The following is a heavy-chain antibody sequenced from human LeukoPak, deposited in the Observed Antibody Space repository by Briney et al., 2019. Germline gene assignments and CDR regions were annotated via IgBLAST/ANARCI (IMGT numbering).Heavy chain of an antibody. D-gene: IGHD2-15*01. CDR3: ARQLGYCSDGTCYFDS. Sequence: GGSLRLSCAASGLTFSSYAMSWVRQAPGKGLEWVSAISTSGGTTYYADSVKGRFTISRDNSESTLYLQMNGLRADDTAIYYCARQLGYCSDGTCYFDSWGQGTLVTVSS. J-gene: IGHJ4*02. CDR1: GLTFSSYA. CDR2: ISTSGGTT. V-gene: IGHV3-23*01.